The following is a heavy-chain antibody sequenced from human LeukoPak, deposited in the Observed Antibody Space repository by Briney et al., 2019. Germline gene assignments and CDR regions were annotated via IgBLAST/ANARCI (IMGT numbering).Heavy chain of an antibody. CDR2: INHSGST. D-gene: IGHD6-6*01. V-gene: IGHV4-34*01. CDR3: ARHGLVAARHAFDI. J-gene: IGHJ3*02. CDR1: VGSFSGYY. Sequence: SETLSLTCAVYVGSFSGYYWRWIRQPPGKGLEWIGEINHSGSTNYNPSLKSRVTISVDTSKNQFSLNLSSMTAADTAVYYCARHGLVAARHAFDIWGQGTMVTVSS.